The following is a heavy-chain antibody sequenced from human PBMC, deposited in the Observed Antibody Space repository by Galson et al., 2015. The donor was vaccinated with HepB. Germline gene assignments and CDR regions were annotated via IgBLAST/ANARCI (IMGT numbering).Heavy chain of an antibody. CDR2: IYYSGST. J-gene: IGHJ6*02. Sequence: ETLFLTCTVSGGSISSSSYYWGWIRQPPGKGLEWIGSIYYSGSTYYNPSLKSRVTISVATSKNQFSLKLSSVTAADTAVYYCARPSGGNYYYGMDVWGQETTVTVSS. CDR1: GGSISSSSYY. V-gene: IGHV4-39*01. D-gene: IGHD2-15*01. CDR3: ARPSGGNYYYGMDV.